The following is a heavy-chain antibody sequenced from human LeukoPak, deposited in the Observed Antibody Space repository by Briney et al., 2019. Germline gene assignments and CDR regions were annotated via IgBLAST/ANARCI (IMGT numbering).Heavy chain of an antibody. D-gene: IGHD1-7*01. CDR2: INHSGST. Sequence: SQTLSLTCTVSGGSISSGDYYWSWIRQPPGKGLEWIGEINHSGSTNYNPSLKSRVTISVDTSKNQFSLKLSSVTAADTAVYYCARDGGNNWNYANWGQGTLVTVSS. CDR1: GGSISSGDYY. V-gene: IGHV4-30-4*08. J-gene: IGHJ4*02. CDR3: ARDGGNNWNYAN.